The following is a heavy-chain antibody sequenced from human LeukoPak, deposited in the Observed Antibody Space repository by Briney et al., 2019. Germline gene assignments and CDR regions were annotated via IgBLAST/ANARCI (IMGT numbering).Heavy chain of an antibody. CDR3: AREDNLGSGSSPNDY. CDR2: INPNSGGT. Sequence: ASVKVSCNATGYTFTGYYMDWVRPAPGQGLEWMGRINPNSGGTNYAQKFQGRVTMTRDTSISTAYMELSRLRSDDTAVYYCAREDNLGSGSSPNDYWGQGTLVTVSS. V-gene: IGHV1-2*06. D-gene: IGHD6-19*01. CDR1: GYTFTGYY. J-gene: IGHJ4*02.